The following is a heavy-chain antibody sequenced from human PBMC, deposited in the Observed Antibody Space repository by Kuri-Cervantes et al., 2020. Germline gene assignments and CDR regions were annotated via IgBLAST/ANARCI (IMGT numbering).Heavy chain of an antibody. V-gene: IGHV3-48*03. CDR2: INGSGGLI. J-gene: IGHJ4*02. Sequence: GESLKISCAASEFTFNNYEMNWLRQAPGKGPEWVSYINGSGGLISYADSVKGRFTISRDNAKNSVYLQMNSLRAEDTAVYYCAYHCSSFTCPEASDYWSQGTLVTVSS. CDR1: EFTFNNYE. CDR3: AYHCSSFTCPEASDY. D-gene: IGHD6-13*01.